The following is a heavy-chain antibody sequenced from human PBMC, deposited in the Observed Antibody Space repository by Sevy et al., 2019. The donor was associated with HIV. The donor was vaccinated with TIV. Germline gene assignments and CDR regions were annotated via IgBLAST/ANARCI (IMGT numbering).Heavy chain of an antibody. Sequence: GGSLRLSCAGSGFTFSNAWMSWVRQAPGKGLEWVSAISGSGGSTYYADSVKGRFTISRDNSKNTLYLQMNSLRAEDTAVYYCANRLGYCTNGVCYLDYWGQGTLVTVSS. D-gene: IGHD2-8*01. V-gene: IGHV3-23*01. CDR3: ANRLGYCTNGVCYLDY. CDR2: ISGSGGST. CDR1: GFTFSNAW. J-gene: IGHJ4*02.